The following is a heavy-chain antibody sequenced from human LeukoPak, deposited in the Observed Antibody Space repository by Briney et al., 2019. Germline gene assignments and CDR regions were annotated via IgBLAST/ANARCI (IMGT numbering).Heavy chain of an antibody. CDR3: ARRLTQYDCFDP. J-gene: IGHJ5*02. D-gene: IGHD2-2*01. CDR1: VDSVSSNSVT. V-gene: IGHV6-1*01. Sequence: SQTLSLTCAISVDSVSSNSVTWNWIRQSPSKGLEWLGRTYYRSTWYNDYAVSVRGRITVNPDTSKNQFSLHLNSVTPEDTAVYYCARRLTQYDCFDPWGQGILVTVSS. CDR2: TYYRSTWYN.